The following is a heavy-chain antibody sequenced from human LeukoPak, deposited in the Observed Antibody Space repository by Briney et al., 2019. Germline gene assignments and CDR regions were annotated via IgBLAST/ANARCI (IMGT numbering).Heavy chain of an antibody. D-gene: IGHD1-1*01. CDR3: AAGYNWNDVPFDY. J-gene: IGHJ4*02. V-gene: IGHV1-69*13. CDR1: GYTFTSYD. CDR2: IIPIFGTA. Sequence: SVKVSCKASGYTFTSYDISWVRQAPGQGLEWMGGIIPIFGTANYAQKFQGRVTITADESTSTAYMELSSLRSEDTAVYYCAAGYNWNDVPFDYWGQGTLVTVSS.